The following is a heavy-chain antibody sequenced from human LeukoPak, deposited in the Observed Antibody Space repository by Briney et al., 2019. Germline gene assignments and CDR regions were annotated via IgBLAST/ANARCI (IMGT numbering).Heavy chain of an antibody. CDR1: GDSISRGNDY. CDR2: IYYAGKT. J-gene: IGHJ6*02. Sequence: SETLSLTCTVSGDSISRGNDYWSWIRQPPGKGLEWIGYIYYAGKTYYNTSLKRRLIISVDPSQNQFSLKLKSVTAADTAVYYCARVDTTMVPDVWGQGTTVTVSS. CDR3: ARVDTTMVPDV. D-gene: IGHD5-18*01. V-gene: IGHV4-30-4*01.